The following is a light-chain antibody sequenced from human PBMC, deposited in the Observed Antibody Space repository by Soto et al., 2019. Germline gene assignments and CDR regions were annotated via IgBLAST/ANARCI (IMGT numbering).Light chain of an antibody. J-gene: IGLJ1*01. Sequence: QSALTQPASVSGSPGQAITISCSGTSSDVGAFNYVSWYQQHPGKAPKLMIYDVSNRPSGVSNRFSGSKSGNTASLTISGLRAEDEADYYCNSYNSNNPYVFGTGTKLTVL. CDR1: SSDVGAFNY. V-gene: IGLV2-14*03. CDR2: DVS. CDR3: NSYNSNNPYV.